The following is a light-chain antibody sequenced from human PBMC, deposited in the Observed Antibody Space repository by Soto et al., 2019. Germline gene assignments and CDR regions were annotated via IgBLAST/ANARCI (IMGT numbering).Light chain of an antibody. V-gene: IGKV1-5*03. Sequence: DIQMTQSPSTLSASVGDRVTITCRASEHIGAWLAWYQQKPGKAPKLLIYKAPSLESGVPSRFSGGGSGTEFTLTISSLQPDGFATYYCQQYHIYSWTFGQGTKVEIK. J-gene: IGKJ1*01. CDR1: EHIGAW. CDR3: QQYHIYSWT. CDR2: KAP.